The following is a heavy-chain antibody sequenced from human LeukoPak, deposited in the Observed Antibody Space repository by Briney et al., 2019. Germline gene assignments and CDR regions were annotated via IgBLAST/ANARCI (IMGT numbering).Heavy chain of an antibody. Sequence: ASVKVSCKASGGTFSSYAISWVRQAPGQGLEWMGGIIPIFGTANYAQKFQGRVTITADESTGTAYMELSSLRSEDTAVYYCASHSSSWIGLDYWGQGTLVTVSS. D-gene: IGHD6-13*01. J-gene: IGHJ4*02. CDR1: GGTFSSYA. V-gene: IGHV1-69*13. CDR3: ASHSSSWIGLDY. CDR2: IIPIFGTA.